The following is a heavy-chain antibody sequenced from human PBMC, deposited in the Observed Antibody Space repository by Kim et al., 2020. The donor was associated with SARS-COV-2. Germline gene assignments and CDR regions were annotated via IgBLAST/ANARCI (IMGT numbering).Heavy chain of an antibody. CDR3: ARTLPGYSSGWYYFGY. CDR2: INAGNGNT. D-gene: IGHD6-19*01. CDR1: GYTFTSYA. Sequence: ASVKVSCKASGYTFTSYAMHWVRQAPGQRLEWMGWINAGNGNTKYSQKFQGRVTITRDTSASTAYMELSSLRSEDTAVYYCARTLPGYSSGWYYFGYWGQGTPGTVSS. V-gene: IGHV1-3*01. J-gene: IGHJ4*02.